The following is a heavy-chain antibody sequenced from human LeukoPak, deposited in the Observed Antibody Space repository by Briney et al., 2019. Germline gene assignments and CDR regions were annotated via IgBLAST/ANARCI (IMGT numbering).Heavy chain of an antibody. CDR3: ARASYTEPPHSSSSFDP. V-gene: IGHV3-23*01. J-gene: IGHJ5*02. CDR2: ISGSGGAT. Sequence: GGTLRLSCAASGFTFNTYGMSWVRQAPGKGLEWVSGISGSGGATYYADSVKGRFTISRDNSKNTPYLQMNSLRAEDTAVYYCARASYTEPPHSSSSFDPWGQGTLVTVSS. D-gene: IGHD6-6*01. CDR1: GFTFNTYG.